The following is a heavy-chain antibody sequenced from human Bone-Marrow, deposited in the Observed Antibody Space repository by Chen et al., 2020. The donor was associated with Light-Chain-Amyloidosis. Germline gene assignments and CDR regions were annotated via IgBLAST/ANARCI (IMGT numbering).Heavy chain of an antibody. CDR1: GFIFSNSA. V-gene: IGHV3-23*01. D-gene: IGHD1-26*01. CDR3: AKAIVSPGLGRQKRGYHFDS. J-gene: IGHJ4*02. Sequence: DVQLLESGGGLLQPGGSLRLSCAASGFIFSNSAMSWVRQAPGKGLEWVSGIRGSGNSIFYADSVKGRFTISRDNSKDTLSLQMNSLRDDDMAIYYCAKAIVSPGLGRQKRGYHFDSWGQGTLVTVSS. CDR2: IRGSGNSI.